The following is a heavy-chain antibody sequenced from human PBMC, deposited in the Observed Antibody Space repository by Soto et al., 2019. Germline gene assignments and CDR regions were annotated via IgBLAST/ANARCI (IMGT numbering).Heavy chain of an antibody. D-gene: IGHD3-22*01. Sequence: PGGSLRLSCAASGFTFSSYAMRWVRQAPGKGLEWVSAISGSGGSTYYADSVKGRFTISRDNSKNTLYLQMNSLRAEDTAVYYCAKGRSQYYYDSSGYYYEAFDIWGQGTMVTVSS. CDR3: AKGRSQYYYDSSGYYYEAFDI. V-gene: IGHV3-23*01. CDR2: ISGSGGST. J-gene: IGHJ3*02. CDR1: GFTFSSYA.